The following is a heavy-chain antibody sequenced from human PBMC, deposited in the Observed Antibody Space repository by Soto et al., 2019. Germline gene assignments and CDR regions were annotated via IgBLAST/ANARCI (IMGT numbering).Heavy chain of an antibody. V-gene: IGHV3-11*06. CDR1: GFPFCDYY. J-gene: IGHJ6*02. CDR3: ARDPNGMDV. CDR2: ISAYSTYT. Sequence: GGSLRLSCAASGFPFCDYYMSWIRQAPGKGLEWVSYISAYSTYTNYADSVKGRFSISRDNADNSLYLQMNSLRADDTGVYYCARDPNGMDVWGQGTTVTVSS.